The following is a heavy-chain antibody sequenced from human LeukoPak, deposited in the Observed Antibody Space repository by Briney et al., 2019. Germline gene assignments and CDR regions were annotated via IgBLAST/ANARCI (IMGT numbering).Heavy chain of an antibody. CDR2: FSGTGANT. CDR3: ARDGYNNVALDY. J-gene: IGHJ4*02. Sequence: GGSLRLSCAASGFTLSAYAMTWVRQAPGKGLEWVSTFSGTGANTYSADSVEGRFTISRDDSRNTLYLQMNSLRGDDTAVYYCARDGYNNVALDYWGQGTLVTVSS. V-gene: IGHV3-23*01. D-gene: IGHD5-24*01. CDR1: GFTLSAYA.